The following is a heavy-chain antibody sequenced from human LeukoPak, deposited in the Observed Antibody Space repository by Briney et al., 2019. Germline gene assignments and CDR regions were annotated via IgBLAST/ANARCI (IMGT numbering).Heavy chain of an antibody. Sequence: ASVKVSCMASGYTFTGYYVHWVRQAPGQGLEWMGWINPNSGGTNYAQKFQGRVTMTRDTSISTAYMELSRLRSDDTAVYYCARGLHDSSGYLDYWGQGTLVTVSS. CDR2: INPNSGGT. CDR3: ARGLHDSSGYLDY. CDR1: GYTFTGYY. D-gene: IGHD3-22*01. V-gene: IGHV1-2*02. J-gene: IGHJ4*02.